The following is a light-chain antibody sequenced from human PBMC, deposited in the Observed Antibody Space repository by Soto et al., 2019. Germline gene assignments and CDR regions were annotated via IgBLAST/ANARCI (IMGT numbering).Light chain of an antibody. V-gene: IGLV2-14*01. CDR2: DVT. CDR1: SSDLGDYNY. J-gene: IGLJ1*01. Sequence: QSVLTQPASVSGSPVQSITISCTGTSSDLGDYNYVSWYQLHPGEAPKLMIYDVTNRPSGVSNRFSGSKSGNTASLTISGLQAEDETDYYCSSYTSTNTLVFGTGTKLTVL. CDR3: SSYTSTNTLV.